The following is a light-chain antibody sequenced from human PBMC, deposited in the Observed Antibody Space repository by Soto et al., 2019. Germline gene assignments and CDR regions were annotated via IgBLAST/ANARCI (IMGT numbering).Light chain of an antibody. CDR2: AAS. J-gene: IGKJ2*01. Sequence: DIQMTQSPSSLPASVGDRVTITCRASQSITNYLSWYQQRPGKAPKLLIHAASNLQSGVPSRFSGSGSETDFSLTISSLQPEDVATYYCQQSYSAPRTFGQGTKLEIK. V-gene: IGKV1-39*01. CDR1: QSITNY. CDR3: QQSYSAPRT.